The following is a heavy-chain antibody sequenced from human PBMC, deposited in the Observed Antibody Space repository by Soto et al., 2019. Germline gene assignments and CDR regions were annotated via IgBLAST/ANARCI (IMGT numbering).Heavy chain of an antibody. V-gene: IGHV3-30*18. CDR3: AKEHSSKTAFDI. CDR1: GFTFSSYG. D-gene: IGHD3-3*02. CDR2: ISYDGSNK. J-gene: IGHJ3*02. Sequence: QVQLVESGGGVVQPGRSLRLSCAASGFTFSSYGMHWVRQAPGKGLEWVAVISYDGSNKYYADSVKGRFTISRDNSKNTLYLQMNSLRAEDTAVYYCAKEHSSKTAFDIWGQGTMVTVSS.